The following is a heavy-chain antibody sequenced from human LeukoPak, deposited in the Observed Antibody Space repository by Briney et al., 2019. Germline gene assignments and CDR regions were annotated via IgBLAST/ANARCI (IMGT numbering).Heavy chain of an antibody. CDR2: IYYSGST. V-gene: IGHV4-39*07. CDR3: ASSPYYYDSSGYPVHYFDY. Sequence: SETLSLTCTVSGGSISSSSYYWGWIRQPPGKGLEWIGSIYYSGSTYYNPSLKSRVTISVDTSKNQFSLKLSSVTAADTAVYYCASSPYYYDSSGYPVHYFDYWGQGTLVTVSS. D-gene: IGHD3-22*01. J-gene: IGHJ4*02. CDR1: GGSISSSSYY.